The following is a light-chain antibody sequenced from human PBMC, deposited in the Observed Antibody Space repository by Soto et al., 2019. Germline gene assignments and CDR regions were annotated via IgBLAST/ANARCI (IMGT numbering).Light chain of an antibody. CDR3: QQYGSSPWT. J-gene: IGKJ1*01. V-gene: IGKV3-20*01. CDR1: QSVSSSY. CDR2: GAS. Sequence: EIVLTQSPGTLSLSPGERATLSCRASQSVSSSYLAWYQQKPGQAPRPLIYGASSRAIGIPDRFSGSGSGRDFTLTISRLEPDDFALYYCQQYGSSPWTFGQGTKVEIK.